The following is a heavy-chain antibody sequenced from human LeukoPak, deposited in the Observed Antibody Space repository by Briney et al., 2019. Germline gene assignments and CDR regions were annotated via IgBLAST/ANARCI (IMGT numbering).Heavy chain of an antibody. D-gene: IGHD4-17*01. Sequence: GGSLRLSCAASGFTFSASTMAWVRQAPGKGLEWVSAIDNQIFYGESVKGRFTISRDDSRNTLYLQMNSLRVEDSAIYYCARDRFGDYDYWGQGTLVTVSS. CDR2: IDNQI. CDR1: GFTFSAST. CDR3: ARDRFGDYDY. V-gene: IGHV3-23*01. J-gene: IGHJ4*02.